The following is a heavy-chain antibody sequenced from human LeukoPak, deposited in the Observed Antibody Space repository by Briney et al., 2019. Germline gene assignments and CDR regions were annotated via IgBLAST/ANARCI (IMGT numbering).Heavy chain of an antibody. CDR2: ISSSGNTV. Sequence: GGSLRLSCAASGSTFSSYEMNWVRQAPGQGLEWVAYISSSGNTVRYAGSVKGRFTISRDNAKNSLYLQMNRLRAEDTAVYYCTKETPQMDVWGKGTTVTVSS. CDR1: GSTFSSYE. J-gene: IGHJ6*04. V-gene: IGHV3-48*03. D-gene: IGHD2-15*01. CDR3: TKETPQMDV.